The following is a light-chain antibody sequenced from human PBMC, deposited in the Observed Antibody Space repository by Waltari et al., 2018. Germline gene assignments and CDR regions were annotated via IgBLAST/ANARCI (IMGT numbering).Light chain of an antibody. CDR2: GAS. Sequence: EIVLTQSPGTLSLSPGERAILPCRASQSVSSSYLAWYQQKPGQAPRVLIHGASNRATGIPDRFSGSGSGTDFTLTISRLEPEDFAVYYCQQYGSSPWTFGQGTKVEIK. J-gene: IGKJ1*01. CDR1: QSVSSSY. V-gene: IGKV3-20*01. CDR3: QQYGSSPWT.